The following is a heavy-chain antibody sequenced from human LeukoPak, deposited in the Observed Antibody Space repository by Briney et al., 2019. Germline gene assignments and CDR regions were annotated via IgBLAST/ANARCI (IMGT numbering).Heavy chain of an antibody. Sequence: SETLSLTCTVSGGSISSGDYYWSWIRQPPGTGLEWIGYIYYCGSTYYNPSLKSRVTISVDTSKNQFSLKLSSVTAADTAVYYCARASRDILTFDYWGQGTLVTVSS. CDR3: ARASRDILTFDY. CDR2: IYYCGST. J-gene: IGHJ4*02. D-gene: IGHD3-9*01. V-gene: IGHV4-30-4*01. CDR1: GGSISSGDYY.